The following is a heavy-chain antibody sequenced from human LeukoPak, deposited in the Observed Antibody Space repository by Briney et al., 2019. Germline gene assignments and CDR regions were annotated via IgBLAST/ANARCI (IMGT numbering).Heavy chain of an antibody. CDR3: ARTPRYSGNYYNAFDI. Sequence: PSEALSLTCTVSGGSISGSGSSYYCVWIRQPPGKGLEWIGSLYYSGSTYYNPSLKSRITISVDTSENQFSLELSSVTAADTAVYFCARTPRYSGNYYNAFDIWGLGTTVTVSS. CDR1: GGSISGSGSSYY. CDR2: LYYSGST. V-gene: IGHV4-39*01. J-gene: IGHJ3*02. D-gene: IGHD1-26*01.